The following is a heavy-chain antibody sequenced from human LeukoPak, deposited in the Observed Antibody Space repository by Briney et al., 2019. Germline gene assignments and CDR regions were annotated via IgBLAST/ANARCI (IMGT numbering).Heavy chain of an antibody. V-gene: IGHV3-48*03. CDR1: GFTFSSYE. CDR2: ISRSGNTI. Sequence: GGSLRLSCTASGFTFSSYEMNWVRQAPGKGLEWVSYISRSGNTIYYADSVKGRFNISRDNAKNSLHLQMHSLRAEDTAVYYCARDKRLPDSGGNPDPFYYGLDVWGQGTTVTVSS. CDR3: ARDKRLPDSGGNPDPFYYGLDV. D-gene: IGHD4-23*01. J-gene: IGHJ6*02.